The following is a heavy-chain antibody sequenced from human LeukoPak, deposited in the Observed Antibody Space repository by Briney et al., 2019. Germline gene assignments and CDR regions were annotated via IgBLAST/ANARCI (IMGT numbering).Heavy chain of an antibody. D-gene: IGHD4-17*01. Sequence: SETLSLTCTVSGGSISSGSYYWSWIRQPAGKGLEWIGRIDTSGSTNYNPSLKSRVTISVDTYKNQFSLKLSSVPAADPAVYYCARGDKKGNHYGPSGYFDPWGQGTLVTVSS. CDR1: GGSISSGSYY. V-gene: IGHV4-61*02. CDR2: IDTSGST. CDR3: ARGDKKGNHYGPSGYFDP. J-gene: IGHJ5*02.